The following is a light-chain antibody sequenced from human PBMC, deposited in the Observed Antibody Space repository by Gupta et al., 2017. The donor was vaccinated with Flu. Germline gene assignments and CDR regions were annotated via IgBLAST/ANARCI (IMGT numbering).Light chain of an antibody. V-gene: IGLV2-18*01. J-gene: IGLJ1*01. CDR2: EVS. CDR3: SFDTGRGTYV. Sequence: QSALTQPPSVSGSPGQSVTISCTGSSSDVGSYNRVCWYQQPPGTAPKLMIYEVSTRPARVPDRFSGSKSGNTASLIISGRQAEDEADYYCSFDTGRGTYVFGTGTKVTVL. CDR1: SSDVGSYNR.